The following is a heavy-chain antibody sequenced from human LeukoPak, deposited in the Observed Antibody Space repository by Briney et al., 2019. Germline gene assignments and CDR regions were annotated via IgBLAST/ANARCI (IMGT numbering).Heavy chain of an antibody. CDR1: GGSFSGYD. V-gene: IGHV4-34*01. J-gene: IGHJ3*02. CDR2: INHSGST. Sequence: SETLSLTCAVYGGSFSGYDWSWIRQPPGKGLEWIGQINHSGSTNYNPSLKSRVTISVDTSKNQFSLKLSSVTAADTAVYYCARGGLLFLDAFHIWGQGTMVTVSS. D-gene: IGHD3-10*01. CDR3: ARGGLLFLDAFHI.